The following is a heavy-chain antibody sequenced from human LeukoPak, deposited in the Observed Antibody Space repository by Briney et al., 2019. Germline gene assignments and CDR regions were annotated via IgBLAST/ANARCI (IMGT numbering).Heavy chain of an antibody. CDR2: INHSGST. Sequence: PSETLSLTCAVYGGSFSGYYWGWIRQPPGKGLEWIGEINHSGSTNYNPSLKSRVTISVDTSKNQFSLKLSSVTAADTAVYYCARELRITMVRGYYYYYYGMDVWGQGTTVTVSS. CDR1: GGSFSGYY. D-gene: IGHD3-10*01. V-gene: IGHV4-34*01. CDR3: ARELRITMVRGYYYYYYGMDV. J-gene: IGHJ6*02.